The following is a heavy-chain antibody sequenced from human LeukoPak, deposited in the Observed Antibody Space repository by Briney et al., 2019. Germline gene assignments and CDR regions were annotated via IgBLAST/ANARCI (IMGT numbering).Heavy chain of an antibody. V-gene: IGHV4-59*08. Sequence: SETLSLTCTVSGDSISSYYWTWIRQPPGKGLEWIGYVYYSGSTQYNPSLKSRVTISVDTSKNQFSLKVTSVTAADTAVYYCARSGYRYGADALDIWGQGTMVAVPS. CDR3: ARSGYRYGADALDI. D-gene: IGHD5-18*01. CDR2: VYYSGST. CDR1: GDSISSYY. J-gene: IGHJ3*02.